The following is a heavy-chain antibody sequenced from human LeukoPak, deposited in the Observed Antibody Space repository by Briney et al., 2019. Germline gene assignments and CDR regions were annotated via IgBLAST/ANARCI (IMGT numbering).Heavy chain of an antibody. CDR2: INSDGSST. J-gene: IGHJ6*02. Sequence: PGGSLRLSCAASGFTFTNAWMSWVRQAPGKGLVWVSCINSDGSSTSYADSVKGRFTISRDNAKNTLYLQMNSLRAEDTAVYYCARNFHEDGMDVWGQGTTVTVSS. V-gene: IGHV3-74*01. CDR1: GFTFTNAW. CDR3: ARNFHEDGMDV.